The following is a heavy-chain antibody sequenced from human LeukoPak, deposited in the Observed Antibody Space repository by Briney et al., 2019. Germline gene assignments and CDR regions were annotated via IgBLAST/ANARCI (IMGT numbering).Heavy chain of an antibody. CDR3: MRGGTDDY. CDR1: GFTFSTYA. V-gene: IGHV3-30*01. D-gene: IGHD3-16*01. CDR2: MSYDGGTK. Sequence: GRSLRLSCAASGFTFSTYAMRWFRQAPGKGLEWVAVMSYDGGTKYYADSAKGRFTISRDNSKNTLYLQLNSLRAEDTAVYYCMRGGTDDYWGQGTLVTVSS. J-gene: IGHJ4*02.